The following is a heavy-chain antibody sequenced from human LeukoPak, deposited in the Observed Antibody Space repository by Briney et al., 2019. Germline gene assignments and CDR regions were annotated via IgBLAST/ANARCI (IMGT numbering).Heavy chain of an antibody. V-gene: IGHV1-8*01. J-gene: IGHJ4*02. CDR2: MNPNSGNT. CDR1: GYTFTSYD. CDR3: ARDGYDFWSGYAVFGY. D-gene: IGHD3-3*01. Sequence: ASVKVSCKASGYTFTSYDINWVRQATGQGLEWMGWMNPNSGNTGYAQRFHGRVTMTRDTSISTAYMDLSSLRSEDTAVYYCARDGYDFWSGYAVFGYWGQGTLVTVSS.